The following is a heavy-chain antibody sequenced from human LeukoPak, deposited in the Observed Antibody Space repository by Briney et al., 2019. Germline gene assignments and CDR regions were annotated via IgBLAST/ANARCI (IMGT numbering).Heavy chain of an antibody. D-gene: IGHD3-3*01. CDR3: ARDYYDFWSGYTSRFDY. Sequence: SETLSLTCTVSGGSISSSSYYWGWIRQPPGKGLEWIGSIYYSGSTYYNPSLKSRVTISVDTSKNQFSLKLSSVTAADTAVYYCARDYYDFWSGYTSRFDYWGQGTLVTVSS. V-gene: IGHV4-39*07. CDR2: IYYSGST. CDR1: GGSISSSSYY. J-gene: IGHJ4*02.